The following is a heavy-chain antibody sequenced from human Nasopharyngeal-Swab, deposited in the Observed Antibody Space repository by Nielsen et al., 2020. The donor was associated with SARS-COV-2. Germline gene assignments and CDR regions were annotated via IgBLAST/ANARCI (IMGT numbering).Heavy chain of an antibody. V-gene: IGHV1-3*01. CDR2: VNAANGDT. CDR1: GYSFTRYA. Sequence: ASVKVSCKASGYSFTRYALHWLRQAPGQRLEWLGWVNAANGDTKPSQNFQDRVTITRDTSAGIDYMDLRSLRSEDTALYYCARGAGPSDWIIDYWGQGTLVTVPS. D-gene: IGHD2-21*02. CDR3: ARGAGPSDWIIDY. J-gene: IGHJ4*02.